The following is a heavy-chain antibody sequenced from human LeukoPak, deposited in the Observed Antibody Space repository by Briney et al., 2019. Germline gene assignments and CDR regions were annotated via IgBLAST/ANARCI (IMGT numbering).Heavy chain of an antibody. V-gene: IGHV4-39*01. CDR2: INHSGST. Sequence: PSETLSLTCTVSGGSIRSSSYYWGWIRQPPGKGLEWIGEINHSGSTNYNPSLKSRVTISVDTSKNQFSLKLSSVTAADTAVYYCARHYELWFGGLFYGLDYWGQGTLVTVSS. D-gene: IGHD3-10*01. CDR1: GGSIRSSSYY. J-gene: IGHJ4*02. CDR3: ARHYELWFGGLFYGLDY.